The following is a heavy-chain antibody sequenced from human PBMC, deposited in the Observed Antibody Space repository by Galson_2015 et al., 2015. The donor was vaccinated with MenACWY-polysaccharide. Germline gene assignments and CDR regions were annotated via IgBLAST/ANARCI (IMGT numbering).Heavy chain of an antibody. CDR3: ATVPSAILGLNDYYYYGLEV. D-gene: IGHD2-2*02. CDR2: VSGSGGTT. CDR1: GFTFSSYV. J-gene: IGHJ6*02. Sequence: SLRLSCAASGFTFSSYVMTWVRQAPGKGLEWVSGVSGSGGTTDYADSVKGRFTISRDNSRSTVYLHMNSLRAEDTAVYYCATVPSAILGLNDYYYYGLEVWGQGT. V-gene: IGHV3-23*01.